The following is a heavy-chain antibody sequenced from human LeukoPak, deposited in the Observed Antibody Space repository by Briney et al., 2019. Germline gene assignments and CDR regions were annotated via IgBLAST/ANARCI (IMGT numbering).Heavy chain of an antibody. CDR3: ARAPREWLLGYHFEY. CDR2: IKHDGSEK. D-gene: IGHD3-3*01. Sequence: ETLSLTCTVSGYSISSGYYWGWIRQPPGKGLEWVANIKHDGSEKYYVDSVKGRFAISRDNGKNSLYLQMNSLRVEDMAVYYCARAPREWLLGYHFEYWGQGTLVTVSS. J-gene: IGHJ4*02. V-gene: IGHV3-7*01. CDR1: GYSISSGYY.